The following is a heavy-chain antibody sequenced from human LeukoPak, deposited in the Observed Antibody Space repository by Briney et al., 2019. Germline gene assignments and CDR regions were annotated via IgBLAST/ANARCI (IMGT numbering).Heavy chain of an antibody. Sequence: SETLSLTCTVSGGSISNNNYYWGRIRQPPGKGLEWIGGAYYSGSTYYNPSLKSRVTISVDTSKNQFSLKLSSVTAADTAVYYCARDSLVVAASAFDIWGQGTMVTVSS. V-gene: IGHV4-39*07. CDR2: AYYSGST. D-gene: IGHD2-15*01. CDR1: GGSISNNNYY. J-gene: IGHJ3*02. CDR3: ARDSLVVAASAFDI.